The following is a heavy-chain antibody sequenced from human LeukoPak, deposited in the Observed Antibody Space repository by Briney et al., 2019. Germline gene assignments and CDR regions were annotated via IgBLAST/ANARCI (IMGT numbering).Heavy chain of an antibody. J-gene: IGHJ5*02. CDR3: ARVGGSYWGWFDP. V-gene: IGHV3-7*01. D-gene: IGHD1-26*01. Sequence: GGSLRLSCAASGFSFDDYSMHWVRQGPGKSLEWVANIKQDGSEKYYVDSVKGRLTISRDNAKNSLYLQMNSLRAEDTAVYYCARVGGSYWGWFDPWGQGTLVTVSS. CDR2: IKQDGSEK. CDR1: GFSFDDYS.